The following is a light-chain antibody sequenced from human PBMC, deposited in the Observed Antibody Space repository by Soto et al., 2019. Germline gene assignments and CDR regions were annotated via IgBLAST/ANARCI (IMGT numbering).Light chain of an antibody. Sequence: AIRMTQSPSSFSASTGNRVTITCRASQGISSYLAWYQQKPGKAPKLLIYAASTLQSGVPSRFSGSGSGKDFTLTIRCLQSEDFATYYCQQYYSYPHTFGQGTKVEIK. CDR2: AAS. J-gene: IGKJ1*01. V-gene: IGKV1-8*01. CDR1: QGISSY. CDR3: QQYYSYPHT.